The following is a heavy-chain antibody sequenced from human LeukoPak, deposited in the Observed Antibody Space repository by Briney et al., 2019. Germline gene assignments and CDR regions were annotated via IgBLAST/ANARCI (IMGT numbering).Heavy chain of an antibody. D-gene: IGHD7-27*01. CDR2: IYYSGST. CDR3: AREEANWGSNWFDP. Sequence: PSETLSLTCTVSGGSISSGGYSWSWIRQHPGKGLEWIGYIYYSGSTYYNPSLKSRVTISVDTSKNQFSLKLSSVTAADTAVYYCAREEANWGSNWFDPWGQGTLVTVSS. CDR1: GGSISSGGYS. J-gene: IGHJ5*02. V-gene: IGHV4-31*02.